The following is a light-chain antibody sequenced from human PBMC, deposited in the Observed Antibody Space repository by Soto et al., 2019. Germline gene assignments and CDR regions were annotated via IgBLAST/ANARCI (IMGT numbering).Light chain of an antibody. CDR1: QTISGT. V-gene: IGKV3-15*01. J-gene: IGKJ5*01. CDR3: QQRSNWPPIT. CDR2: GAS. Sequence: EIVMTQSPATLSVSPGGRATLSCRASQTISGTLAWYQQKPGQAPRLLIHGASTRAPGFPARFSGSGSGTDFTLTISSLEPEDFAVYYCQQRSNWPPITFGQGTRLEI.